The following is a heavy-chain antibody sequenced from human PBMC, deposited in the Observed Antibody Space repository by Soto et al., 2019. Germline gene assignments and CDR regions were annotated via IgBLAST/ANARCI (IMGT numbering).Heavy chain of an antibody. J-gene: IGHJ5*02. V-gene: IGHV1-18*04. CDR1: GYTFTSYG. Sequence: QAHLAQSEPEMKAPGASVKVSCKASGYTFTSYGISWVRQAPGQGLEWMGWIGAKSGKTNYAQGLQGRVTMTRDTSTSTAFLELRSLRSDDTAVYYCATSQGGPGDWFDPWGQGTLVAGTS. CDR3: ATSQGGPGDWFDP. D-gene: IGHD3-16*01. CDR2: IGAKSGKT.